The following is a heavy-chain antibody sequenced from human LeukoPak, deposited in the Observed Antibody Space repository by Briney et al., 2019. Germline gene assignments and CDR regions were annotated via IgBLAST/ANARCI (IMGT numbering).Heavy chain of an antibody. CDR1: GYTFTSYA. CDR3: ARRLTIFGVVDAFDI. J-gene: IGHJ3*02. CDR2: INTNTGNP. Sequence: GASVKVSCKASGYTFTSYAMNWVRQAPGQGLEWMGWINTNTGNPTYAQGFTGRFVFSLDTSVSTAYLQISSPKAEDTAVYYCARRLTIFGVVDAFDIWGQGTMVTVSS. D-gene: IGHD3-3*01. V-gene: IGHV7-4-1*02.